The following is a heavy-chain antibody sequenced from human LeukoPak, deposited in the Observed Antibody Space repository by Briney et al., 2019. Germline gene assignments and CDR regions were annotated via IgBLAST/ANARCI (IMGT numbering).Heavy chain of an antibody. CDR1: GGSFSGYY. Sequence: KTSETLSLTCAVYGGSFSGYYWSWIRQPPGKGLEWIGEINHSGSTNYNPSLKSRVTISVDTSKNQFSLKLSSVTAADTAEYYCASNWNYFDYWGQGTLVTVSS. CDR3: ASNWNYFDY. J-gene: IGHJ4*02. CDR2: INHSGST. V-gene: IGHV4-34*01. D-gene: IGHD1-20*01.